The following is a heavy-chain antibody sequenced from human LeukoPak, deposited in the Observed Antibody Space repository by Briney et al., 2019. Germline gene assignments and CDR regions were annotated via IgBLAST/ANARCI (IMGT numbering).Heavy chain of an antibody. CDR2: IIPIFGTA. CDR1: GGTFSSYA. CDR3: ARALYGGSYSRTPDY. J-gene: IGHJ4*02. V-gene: IGHV1-69*13. D-gene: IGHD1-26*01. Sequence: SVKVSCKASGGTFSSYAISWVRQAPGQGLEWMGGIIPIFGTANYAQKFQGRVTITADESTSTAYMELSSLRSEDTAVYYCARALYGGSYSRTPDYWGQGTLVTVSS.